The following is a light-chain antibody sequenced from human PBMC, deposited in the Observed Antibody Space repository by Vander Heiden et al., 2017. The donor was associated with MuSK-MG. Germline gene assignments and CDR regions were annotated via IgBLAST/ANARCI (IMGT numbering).Light chain of an antibody. CDR2: GTS. V-gene: IGKV3-20*01. CDR3: QHFCPSWT. Sequence: EIVLTQSPDTLSLSPGERATLSCRASESVDSIFLAWYQQKAGPPPRLLIYGTSWRATGTPYRFSGSGSDTDFTLTISRLEPEDFAVYYFQHFCPSWTFGQGTKVEIK. J-gene: IGKJ1*01. CDR1: ESVDSIF.